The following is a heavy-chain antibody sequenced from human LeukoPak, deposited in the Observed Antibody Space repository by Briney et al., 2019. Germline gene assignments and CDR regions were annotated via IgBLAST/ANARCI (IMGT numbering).Heavy chain of an antibody. V-gene: IGHV4-34*01. CDR1: GGSFSGYY. CDR3: ARGVKQWGYYYYYYYMDV. J-gene: IGHJ6*03. D-gene: IGHD6-19*01. CDR2: INHSGST. Sequence: SETLSLTCAVYGGSFSGYYWSWIRQPPGKGLEWIGEINHSGSTNYNPSLKSRVTISVDTSKNQFSLKLSSVTAADTAAYYCARGVKQWGYYYYYYYMDVWGKGTTVTVSS.